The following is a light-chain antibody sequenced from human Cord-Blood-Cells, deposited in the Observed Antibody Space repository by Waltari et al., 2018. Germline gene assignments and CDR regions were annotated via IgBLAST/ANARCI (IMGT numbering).Light chain of an antibody. CDR3: QRTYNAPYT. J-gene: IGKJ2*01. Sequence: DIQLTQSPSSLSASVGDRVTITYRVSQGISSYLNWYRQKPGKVPKLLIYSASNLQSGVPSRFSGSGSGTDFTLTISSLQPEDGATYYGQRTYNAPYTFGQGTKLEIK. CDR2: SAS. CDR1: QGISSY. V-gene: IGKV1-27*01.